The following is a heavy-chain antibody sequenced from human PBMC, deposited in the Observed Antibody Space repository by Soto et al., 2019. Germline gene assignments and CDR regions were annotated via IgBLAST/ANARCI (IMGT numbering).Heavy chain of an antibody. CDR2: IYYSWST. Sequence: PSETQSLTCTVAGGSIRSGDSYWSRISQPPGKGLEWIGYIYYSWSTYFNPSLRSRFSMAVDTSKNQFSLNLTSVTAADTAVYYCARAEMTARFLDYWGQGTLVTVSS. CDR1: GGSIRSGDSY. D-gene: IGHD6-6*01. J-gene: IGHJ4*02. CDR3: ARAEMTARFLDY. V-gene: IGHV4-30-4*01.